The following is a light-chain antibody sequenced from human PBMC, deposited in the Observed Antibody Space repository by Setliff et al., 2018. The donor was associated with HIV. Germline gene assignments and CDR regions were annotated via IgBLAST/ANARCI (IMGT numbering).Light chain of an antibody. CDR3: CSYTSSTTLG. CDR2: EVG. CDR1: SSDVGGYDY. J-gene: IGLJ1*01. V-gene: IGLV2-14*01. Sequence: SALTQPASVSGSPGQSITISCTGTSSDVGGYDYVSWYQQHPGKVPKLMLYEVGNRPSGVSNRFSGSKSGNTASLTISGLQAEDEADYYCCSYTSSTTLGFGTGTKVTVL.